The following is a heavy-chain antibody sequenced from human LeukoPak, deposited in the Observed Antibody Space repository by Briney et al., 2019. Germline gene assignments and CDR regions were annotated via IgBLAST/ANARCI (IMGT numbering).Heavy chain of an antibody. CDR1: GYTFTGYY. CDR2: INPNSGGT. J-gene: IGHJ4*02. D-gene: IGHD3-3*01. Sequence: ASVKVSCKASGYTFTGYYMHWVRQAPGQGLEWMGWINPNSGGTNYAQKFQGRVTMTRDTSISTAYMELSRLRSDDTAVYYCARGGYDFWSSYSVPRYWGQGTLVTVSS. V-gene: IGHV1-2*02. CDR3: ARGGYDFWSSYSVPRY.